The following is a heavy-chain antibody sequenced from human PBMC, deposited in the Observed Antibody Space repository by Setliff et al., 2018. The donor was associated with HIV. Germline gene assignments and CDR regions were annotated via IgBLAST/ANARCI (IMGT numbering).Heavy chain of an antibody. Sequence: SETLSLTCTVSGGSISSHYWSWIRQPPGKGLEWIGYIYYSGSTNYNPSLKSRVTISVDTSKNQFSLKLSSVTAADTAVYYCARAGGPFYDFWSGPRWFDPWGQGTLVTVSS. CDR1: GGSISSHY. CDR3: ARAGGPFYDFWSGPRWFDP. J-gene: IGHJ5*02. D-gene: IGHD3-3*01. CDR2: IYYSGST. V-gene: IGHV4-59*11.